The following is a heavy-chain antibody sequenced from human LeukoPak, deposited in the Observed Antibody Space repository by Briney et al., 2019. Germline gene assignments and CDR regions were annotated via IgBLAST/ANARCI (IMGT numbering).Heavy chain of an antibody. CDR2: ISWNSGSI. V-gene: IGHV3-9*01. Sequence: GGSLRLSCAASGFTFDGYAMHWVRQAPGKGLEWVSGISWNSGSIGYADSVKGRFTISRDNAKNSLYLQMNSLRAEDTAVYYCAGDRSRVGYCSGGSCGAFDIWGQGTMVTVSS. CDR1: GFTFDGYA. CDR3: AGDRSRVGYCSGGSCGAFDI. J-gene: IGHJ3*02. D-gene: IGHD2-15*01.